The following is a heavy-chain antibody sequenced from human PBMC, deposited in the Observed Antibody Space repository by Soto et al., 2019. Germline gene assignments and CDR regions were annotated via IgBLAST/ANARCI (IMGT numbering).Heavy chain of an antibody. Sequence: KPSETLSLTCTVSGGSISSYYWSWIRQPPGKGLEWIGYIYYSGSTNYNPSLKSRVTISVDTSKNQFSLKLSSVTAADTAVYYCARPKGPITETTSPSGGFAPWAQETLVTFPS. J-gene: IGHJ5*02. V-gene: IGHV4-59*01. CDR3: ARPKGPITETTSPSGGFAP. D-gene: IGHD1-20*01. CDR2: IYYSGST. CDR1: GGSISSYY.